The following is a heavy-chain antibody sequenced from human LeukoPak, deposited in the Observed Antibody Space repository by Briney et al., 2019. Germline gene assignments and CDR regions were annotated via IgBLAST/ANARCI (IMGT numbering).Heavy chain of an antibody. CDR3: AKDSPILTY. V-gene: IGHV3-23*01. Sequence: GGSLRLSCAASGFTFSNHHMTWVRQAPGKGLEWVSALSGSGSSTYYADSVKGRFTISRDNSRNTLYLQMNSLRAEDTAVYYCAKDSPILTYWGQGTLVSVSS. J-gene: IGHJ4*02. CDR2: LSGSGSST. D-gene: IGHD3-9*01. CDR1: GFTFSNHH.